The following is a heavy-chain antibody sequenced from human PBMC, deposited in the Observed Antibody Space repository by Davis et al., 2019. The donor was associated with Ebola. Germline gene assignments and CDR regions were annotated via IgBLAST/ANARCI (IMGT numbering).Heavy chain of an antibody. V-gene: IGHV4-34*01. J-gene: IGHJ5*02. D-gene: IGHD2-21*01. Sequence: MPSETLSLTCAGYGGSFSDYYWTWIRQPPGKGLEWIGEINHSGSTKYSPSLNSRVTISVDTSKNQFSVRLRSLTAADTAVYYCAREETRGSIAVWFDPWGQGTLVTVSS. CDR1: GGSFSDYY. CDR3: AREETRGSIAVWFDP. CDR2: INHSGST.